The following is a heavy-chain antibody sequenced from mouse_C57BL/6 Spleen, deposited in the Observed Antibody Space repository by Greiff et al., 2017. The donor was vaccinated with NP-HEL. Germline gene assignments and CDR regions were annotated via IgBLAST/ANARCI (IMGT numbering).Heavy chain of an antibody. CDR2: INPNNGGT. Sequence: EVQLQQSGPELVKPGASVKMSCKASGYTFTDYNMHWVKQSHGKSLEWIGYINPNNGGTSYNQKFKGKATLTVNKSSSTAYMELRSLTSEDSAVYYCALSSFHWYFDVWGTGTTVTVSS. V-gene: IGHV1-22*01. CDR1: GYTFTDYN. CDR3: ALSSFHWYFDV. J-gene: IGHJ1*03. D-gene: IGHD1-1*01.